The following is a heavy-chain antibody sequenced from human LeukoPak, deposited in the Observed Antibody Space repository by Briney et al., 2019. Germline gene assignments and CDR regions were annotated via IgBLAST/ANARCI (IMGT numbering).Heavy chain of an antibody. D-gene: IGHD1-26*01. CDR3: ARGQSWAFDY. J-gene: IGHJ4*02. CDR1: GFTFGDYA. CDR2: IKPDGSEQ. V-gene: IGHV3-7*05. Sequence: PGRSLRLSCTASGFTFGDYAMSWVRQAPGKGLEWVANIKPDGSEQYYVDSVKGRFTFSRDNAKNSVSLQMNSLRAEDTAVYYCARGQSWAFDYWGQGTLVTVSS.